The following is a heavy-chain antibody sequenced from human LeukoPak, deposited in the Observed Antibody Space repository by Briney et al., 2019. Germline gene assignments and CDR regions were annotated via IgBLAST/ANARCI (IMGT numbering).Heavy chain of an antibody. Sequence: GGSLRPSCAASGFTFSSYSMNWVRQAPGKGLEWVSYISSNSSTIYYADSVKGRFTISRDNARNSLYLQMNSLRAEDTAVYYCARGFWSGSNFWGQGTLVTVSS. D-gene: IGHD3-3*01. J-gene: IGHJ4*02. CDR2: ISSNSSTI. CDR3: ARGFWSGSNF. V-gene: IGHV3-48*01. CDR1: GFTFSSYS.